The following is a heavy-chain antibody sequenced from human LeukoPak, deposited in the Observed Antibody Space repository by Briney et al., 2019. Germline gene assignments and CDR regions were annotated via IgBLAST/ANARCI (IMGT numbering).Heavy chain of an antibody. V-gene: IGHV5-51*01. J-gene: IGHJ4*02. CDR3: ARVSGSGSYYNEFDY. CDR2: NYPGDSDT. Sequence: GESLKISCKGSGYSFTSYWIGWVRHMPGKGLEWMGINYPGDSDTRYSPSFQGQVTISVDKSISTAYLQWSSLKASDTAMYYCARVSGSGSYYNEFDYWGQGTLVTVSS. D-gene: IGHD3-10*01. CDR1: GYSFTSYW.